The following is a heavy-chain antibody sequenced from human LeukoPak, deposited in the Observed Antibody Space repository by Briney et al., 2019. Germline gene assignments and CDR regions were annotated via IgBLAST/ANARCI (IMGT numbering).Heavy chain of an antibody. Sequence: GGSLRLSCAASGFTFSSYWMHWVRQAPGKGLVWVSRINSDGSSTSYADSVKGRFTISRDNAKNSLYLQMNSLRAEDTAVYYCARTTIRGVTFDYWGQGTLVTVSS. CDR3: ARTTIRGVTFDY. D-gene: IGHD3-10*01. V-gene: IGHV3-74*01. CDR2: INSDGSST. CDR1: GFTFSSYW. J-gene: IGHJ4*02.